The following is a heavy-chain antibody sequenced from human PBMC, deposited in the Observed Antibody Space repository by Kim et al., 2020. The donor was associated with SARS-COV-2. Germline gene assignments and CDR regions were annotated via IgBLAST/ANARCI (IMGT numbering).Heavy chain of an antibody. Sequence: SETLSLTCTVSGGSISSGGYYWSWIRQHPGKGLEWIGYIYYSGSTYYNPSLKSRVTISVDTSKNQFSLKLSSVTAADTAVYYCARAPGSAAGTPPFDYWGQGTLVTVSS. D-gene: IGHD6-13*01. J-gene: IGHJ4*02. CDR3: ARAPGSAAGTPPFDY. CDR2: IYYSGST. CDR1: GGSISSGGYY. V-gene: IGHV4-31*03.